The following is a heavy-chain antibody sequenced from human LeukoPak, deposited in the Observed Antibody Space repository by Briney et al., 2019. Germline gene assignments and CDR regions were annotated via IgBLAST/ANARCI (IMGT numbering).Heavy chain of an antibody. V-gene: IGHV4-31*03. J-gene: IGHJ4*02. CDR3: ARDEAGTDGYDY. D-gene: IGHD6-19*01. CDR2: IYYSGST. CDR1: GGSISSGGYY. Sequence: SETLSLTCTVSGGSISSGGYYWSWIRQHPGEGLEWIGYIYYSGSTYYNPSLKSRVTISVDTSKNQFSLKLSSVTAADTAVYYCARDEAGTDGYDYWGQGTLVTVSS.